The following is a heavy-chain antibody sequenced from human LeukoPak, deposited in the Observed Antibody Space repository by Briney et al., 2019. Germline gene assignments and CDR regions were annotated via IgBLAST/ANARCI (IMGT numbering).Heavy chain of an antibody. Sequence: SETLFLTCTVSGGSISSHYWSWIRQPPGKGLEWIAYIYHSGSTNSNPSLESRVAISVDTSRNQVSLRLSSVTAADTAVYYCARDTRYFDRGLDFWGQGTLVTVSS. J-gene: IGHJ4*02. CDR3: ARDTRYFDRGLDF. D-gene: IGHD3-9*01. CDR2: IYHSGST. V-gene: IGHV4-59*11. CDR1: GGSISSHY.